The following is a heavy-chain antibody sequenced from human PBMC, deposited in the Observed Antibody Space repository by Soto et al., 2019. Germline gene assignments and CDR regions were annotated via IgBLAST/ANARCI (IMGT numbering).Heavy chain of an antibody. V-gene: IGHV1-69*12. CDR3: ARDSDSSSSYYYYGMDV. Sequence: QVQLVQSGAEVKKPGSSVKVSCKASGGTFSSYAISWVRQAPGQGLEWMGGIIPIFGTANYAQKFQGRVTITADESTSTADMELSSLRSEDTAVYYCARDSDSSSSYYYYGMDVWGQGTTVTVSS. J-gene: IGHJ6*02. CDR1: GGTFSSYA. CDR2: IIPIFGTA. D-gene: IGHD6-6*01.